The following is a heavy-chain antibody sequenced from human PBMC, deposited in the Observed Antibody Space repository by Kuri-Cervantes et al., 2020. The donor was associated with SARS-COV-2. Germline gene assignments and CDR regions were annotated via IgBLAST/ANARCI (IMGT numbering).Heavy chain of an antibody. D-gene: IGHD3-22*01. V-gene: IGHV3-23*01. CDR3: AKDYYGNWFDP. J-gene: IGHJ5*02. CDR1: GFTFSSYG. CDR2: ISGSGVST. Sequence: GESLKISCAASGFTFSSYGMSWVRQAPGKGLEWVSAISGSGVSTHYTDSVKGRFTISRDNSKNTLYLQMNSLRAEDTAVYYCAKDYYGNWFDPWGQGTLFTVSS.